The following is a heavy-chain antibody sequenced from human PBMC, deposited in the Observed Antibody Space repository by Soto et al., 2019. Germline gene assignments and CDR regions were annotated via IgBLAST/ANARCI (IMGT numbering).Heavy chain of an antibody. CDR2: IWSDGSNK. V-gene: IGHV3-33*01. CDR3: ARPAYCNSASCYRLDY. D-gene: IGHD2-2*02. CDR1: GFTFSSYG. Sequence: GGSLRLSCAASGFTFSSYGMNWVRQAPGKGLEWVAVIWSDGSNKDYTDSVKGRFAISRDNSKNTLYLEMNSLRAEDTAVYFCARPAYCNSASCYRLDYWGQGTLVTVSS. J-gene: IGHJ4*02.